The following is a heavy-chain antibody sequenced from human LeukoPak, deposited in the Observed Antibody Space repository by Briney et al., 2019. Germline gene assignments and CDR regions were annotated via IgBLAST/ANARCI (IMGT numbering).Heavy chain of an antibody. D-gene: IGHD3-10*01. CDR2: ISGSGGST. V-gene: IGHV3-23*01. J-gene: IGHJ4*02. CDR3: AKVFFRFGELSPFDY. Sequence: PGGSLRLSCAASGFTFSSCGMSWVRQAPGKGLEWVSAISGSGGSTYYADSVKGRFTISRDNSRNTLYLQMNSLRAEDTAVYYCAKVFFRFGELSPFDYWGQGTLVTVSS. CDR1: GFTFSSCG.